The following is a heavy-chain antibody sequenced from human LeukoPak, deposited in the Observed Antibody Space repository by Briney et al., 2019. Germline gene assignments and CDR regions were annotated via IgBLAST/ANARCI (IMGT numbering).Heavy chain of an antibody. D-gene: IGHD1-26*01. J-gene: IGHJ4*02. CDR3: ARGLMGATTGPYYFDY. CDR2: INHSGST. CDR1: GGSFSGYY. V-gene: IGHV4-34*01. Sequence: SGTLSLTCAVYGGSFSGYYWSWIRQPPGKALEWIGEINHSGSTNYNPSLKSRVTISVDTSKNQFSLKLSSVTAADTAVYYCARGLMGATTGPYYFDYWGQGTLVTVSS.